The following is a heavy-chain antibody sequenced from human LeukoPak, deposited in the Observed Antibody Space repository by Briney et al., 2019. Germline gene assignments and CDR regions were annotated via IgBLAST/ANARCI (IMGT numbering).Heavy chain of an antibody. CDR1: GFTFITYW. CDR2: IKQDGSEK. V-gene: IGHV3-7*01. CDR3: ASTTLAGSRDV. D-gene: IGHD3-3*02. J-gene: IGHJ6*02. Sequence: GGSLRLSCVGYGFTFITYWMSWVRQAPGKGLEWVANIKQDGSEKYYVDSVKGRFTISRDNAKNSLYLQMNSLRAEDTAVYYCASTTLAGSRDVWGQGTTVTVSS.